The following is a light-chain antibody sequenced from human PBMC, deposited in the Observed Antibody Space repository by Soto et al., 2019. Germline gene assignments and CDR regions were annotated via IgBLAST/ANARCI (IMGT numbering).Light chain of an antibody. Sequence: EIVLTQSPGTLSLSPGERATLSCRASQSVSSSYLAWYQQKPGQAPRLLSYGASSRATGIPDSCSGSGSGTDFTLTISRLEPEDFAVYYCQHYGSSALFGPGTKVDIK. CDR1: QSVSSSY. CDR2: GAS. V-gene: IGKV3-20*01. J-gene: IGKJ3*01. CDR3: QHYGSSAL.